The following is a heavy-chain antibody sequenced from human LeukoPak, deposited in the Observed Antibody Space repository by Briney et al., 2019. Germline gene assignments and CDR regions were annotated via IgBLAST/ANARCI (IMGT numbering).Heavy chain of an antibody. CDR3: ARKGGSSWKDNYYYGMDV. V-gene: IGHV1-46*01. D-gene: IGHD6-13*01. CDR1: GYTYTSYY. Sequence: ASVKVSCKASGYTYTSYYMHWVRQAPGQGLEWMGIINPSGGSTSYAQKFQGRVTMTRDTSTSTVYMELSSLRSEDTAVYYCARKGGSSWKDNYYYGMDVWGQGTTVTVSS. CDR2: INPSGGST. J-gene: IGHJ6*02.